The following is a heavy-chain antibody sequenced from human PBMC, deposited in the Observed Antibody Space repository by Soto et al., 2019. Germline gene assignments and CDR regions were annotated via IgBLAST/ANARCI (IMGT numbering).Heavy chain of an antibody. CDR2: ISIGTSTI. V-gene: IGHV3-48*02. CDR3: ARDNGMAGSFDP. Sequence: GGSLRLSCAASGFTFSSYSMNWVRQAPGKGLEWVSYISIGTSTIYYADSVKGRFTISRDDAKNSLYLQMNSLRDEDTAVYFCARDNGMAGSFDPWGQGTLVTVSS. CDR1: GFTFSSYS. D-gene: IGHD2-8*01. J-gene: IGHJ5*02.